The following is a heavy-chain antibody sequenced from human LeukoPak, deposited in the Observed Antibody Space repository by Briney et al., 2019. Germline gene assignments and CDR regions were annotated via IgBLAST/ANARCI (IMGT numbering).Heavy chain of an antibody. CDR1: GGTFSSYA. V-gene: IGHV1-69*05. CDR3: ARIPVRQWLVRGYFDY. Sequence: GASVKVSCKASGGTFSSYAISWVRQAPGQGLEWTGGIIPIFGTANYAQKLQGRVTMTTDTSTSTAYMELRSLRSDDTAVYYCARIPVRQWLVRGYFDYWGQGTLVTVSS. CDR2: IIPIFGTA. D-gene: IGHD6-19*01. J-gene: IGHJ4*02.